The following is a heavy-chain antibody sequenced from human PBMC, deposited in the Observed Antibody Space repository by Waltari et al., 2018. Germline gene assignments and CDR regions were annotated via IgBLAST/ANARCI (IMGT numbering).Heavy chain of an antibody. CDR1: GFTFSSYA. J-gene: IGHJ4*02. CDR3: AKGYGRYCSGGSCYLDY. D-gene: IGHD2-15*01. CDR2: ISGSGGST. V-gene: IGHV3-23*01. Sequence: EVQLLESGGGLVQPGGSLRLSCAASGFTFSSYAMSWVRTAPGKGLEWVSAISGSGGSTYYADTVKGRFTISRDNSKNTLYLQMNSLRAEDTAVYYCAKGYGRYCSGGSCYLDYWGQGTLVTVSS.